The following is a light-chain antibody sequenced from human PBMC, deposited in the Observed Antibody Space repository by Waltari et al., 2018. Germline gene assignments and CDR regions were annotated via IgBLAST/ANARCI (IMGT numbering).Light chain of an antibody. Sequence: DIVLTQSPGTLSLSPGERATLSCRASQTVDKNYLAWYQQKPGQAPRLLIYDASSRATSIPDRFSGSGSGTDFTLTISRLEPEDFAMYYCQQCSTPPLTFGGGTKVEIK. J-gene: IGKJ4*01. V-gene: IGKV3-20*01. CDR3: QQCSTPPLT. CDR1: QTVDKNY. CDR2: DAS.